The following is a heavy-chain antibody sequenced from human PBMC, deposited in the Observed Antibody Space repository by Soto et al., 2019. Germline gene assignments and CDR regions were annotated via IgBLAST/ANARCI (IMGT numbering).Heavy chain of an antibody. CDR1: GFHFSSHG. D-gene: IGHD6-13*01. CDR3: ARDAQQLANYGMDV. Sequence: QVQLVESGGNVVQPGRSLRLSCAASGFHFSSHGMHWVRQAPGKGLEWVAHLWAGGNYVYYAYSVKGRFTISSDQSKNTLYLQMNSLEAEDTAVYYCARDAQQLANYGMDVWGQGTTVTVSS. J-gene: IGHJ6*02. CDR2: LWAGGNYV. V-gene: IGHV3-33*01.